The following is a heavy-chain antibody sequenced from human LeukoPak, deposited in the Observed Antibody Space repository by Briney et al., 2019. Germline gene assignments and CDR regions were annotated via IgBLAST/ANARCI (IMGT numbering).Heavy chain of an antibody. J-gene: IGHJ5*02. Sequence: PSETLSLTLTVSGGSISSSSYYWGWIPQPPGKGLEGIWGIYYSGSTYYNPSLKSRVTISVDTSKNQFSLKLSSVTAADTAVYYCARHVGIAVAGYNWFDPWGQGTLVTVSS. V-gene: IGHV4-39*01. CDR2: IYYSGST. CDR3: ARHVGIAVAGYNWFDP. D-gene: IGHD6-19*01. CDR1: GGSISSSSYY.